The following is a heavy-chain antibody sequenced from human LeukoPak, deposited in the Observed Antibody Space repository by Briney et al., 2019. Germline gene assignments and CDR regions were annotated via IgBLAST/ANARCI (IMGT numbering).Heavy chain of an antibody. Sequence: ASVKVSCKASGGTFSSYAISWVRQAPGQGLEWMGWISGYKGNTNYAQKLQGRVTMTTDTSTSTAYMELRSLTSDDTAVYYCARGPGGRSGYYPLEDYYYYYYMDVWGKGTTVTVSS. CDR3: ARGPGGRSGYYPLEDYYYYYYMDV. V-gene: IGHV1-18*01. D-gene: IGHD3-22*01. CDR2: ISGYKGNT. J-gene: IGHJ6*03. CDR1: GGTFSSYA.